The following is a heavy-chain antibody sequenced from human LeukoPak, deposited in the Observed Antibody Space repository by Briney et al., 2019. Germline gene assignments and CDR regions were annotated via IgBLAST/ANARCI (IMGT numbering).Heavy chain of an antibody. Sequence: PGGSLRLSCAASGFTFGDYAMHWVRQAPGKGLEWVSGISWNSDSIGYADSVKGRFTISRDNAKNSLYLQMNSLRAEDTAVYYCARDSGQQLFWGQGTLVTVSS. CDR3: ARDSGQQLF. D-gene: IGHD6-13*01. J-gene: IGHJ4*02. CDR1: GFTFGDYA. CDR2: ISWNSDSI. V-gene: IGHV3-9*01.